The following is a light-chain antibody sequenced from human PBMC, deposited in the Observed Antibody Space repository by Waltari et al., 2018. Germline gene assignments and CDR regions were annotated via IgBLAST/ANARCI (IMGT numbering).Light chain of an antibody. V-gene: IGKV3-15*01. J-gene: IGKJ5*01. CDR2: GAS. CDR1: QSISSN. CDR3: QQYNNWLWT. Sequence: EIVMTQAPATLSVSLGERATLSCRASQSISSNLAWYQQKPGQAPRLLIFGASTRATGIPTRFSGSGSGTEFTLTISSLQSEDFAIYYCQQYNNWLWTFGQGTRLEIK.